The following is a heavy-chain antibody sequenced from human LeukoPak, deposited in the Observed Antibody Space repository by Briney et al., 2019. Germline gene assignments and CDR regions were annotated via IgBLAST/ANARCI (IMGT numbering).Heavy chain of an antibody. V-gene: IGHV3-23*01. CDR1: GFTFSSYA. D-gene: IGHD5-24*01. Sequence: GGSLRLSCAASGFTFSSYAMSWVRQAPGKGLEWVSAISGSGGSTYYADSVKGRFTISRDNSKNTLYLQMNSLRAEDTAVYYCAKVVEMATIFDYYYYMDVWGKGTTVTVSS. CDR3: AKVVEMATIFDYYYYMDV. J-gene: IGHJ6*03. CDR2: ISGSGGST.